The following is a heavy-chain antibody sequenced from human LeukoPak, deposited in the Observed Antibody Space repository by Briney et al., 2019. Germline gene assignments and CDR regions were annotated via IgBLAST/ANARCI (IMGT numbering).Heavy chain of an antibody. CDR1: GFTFSYYA. V-gene: IGHV3-23*01. D-gene: IGHD5-12*01. Sequence: GGSLRLSCAASGFTFSYYAMSWVRQAPGRGLEWVSPISSRGDNTYDADSVKGRFTISRDNSKNSLYLQMNSLRAEDTAVYYCANTDIVATIQLDYWGQGTLVTVSS. CDR3: ANTDIVATIQLDY. J-gene: IGHJ4*02. CDR2: ISSRGDNT.